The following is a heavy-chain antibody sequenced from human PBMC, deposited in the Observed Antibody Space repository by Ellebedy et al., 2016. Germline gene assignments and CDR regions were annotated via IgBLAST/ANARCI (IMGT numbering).Heavy chain of an antibody. J-gene: IGHJ6*02. CDR1: GFTFSDYY. CDR2: ISNSGITI. Sequence: GESLKISXAASGFTFSDYYMSWIRQAPGKGLEWLSYISNSGITIYYADSVQGRFTISRDNAKNSLYLQMNSLRAEDTAVYYCARERVAMALYYYYYGMDVWGQGTTVTVSS. V-gene: IGHV3-11*01. D-gene: IGHD5-12*01. CDR3: ARERVAMALYYYYYGMDV.